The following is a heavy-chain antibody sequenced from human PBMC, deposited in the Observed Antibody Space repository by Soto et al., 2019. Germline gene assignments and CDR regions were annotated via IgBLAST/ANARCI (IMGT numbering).Heavy chain of an antibody. CDR2: INHSGST. V-gene: IGHV4-34*01. CDR3: ARRGYYASSGYIDY. Sequence: QVQLQQWGAGLLKPSETLSLTCAVYGGSFSGYYWSWIRQPPGKGLEWIGEINHSGSTNYNPSLKSRVTISVDTSKNQFSLKLSSVTAADTAVYYCARRGYYASSGYIDYWGQGTLVTVSS. D-gene: IGHD3-22*01. CDR1: GGSFSGYY. J-gene: IGHJ4*02.